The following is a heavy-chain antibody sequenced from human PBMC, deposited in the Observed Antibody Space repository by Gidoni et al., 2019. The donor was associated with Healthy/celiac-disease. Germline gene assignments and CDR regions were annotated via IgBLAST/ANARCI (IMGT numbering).Heavy chain of an antibody. V-gene: IGHV1-46*03. CDR1: GYTFTSYY. D-gene: IGHD4-17*01. CDR3: ARGGWNGDPNYHYYGMDV. J-gene: IGHJ6*02. CDR2: INPSGGST. Sequence: QVQLVQSGAEVKKPGASVKVSCKASGYTFTSYYMPWVRQAPGQGLEWMGIINPSGGSTSYAQKFQGRVTMTRDTSTSTVYMELSSLRSEDTAVYYCARGGWNGDPNYHYYGMDVWGQGTTVTVSS.